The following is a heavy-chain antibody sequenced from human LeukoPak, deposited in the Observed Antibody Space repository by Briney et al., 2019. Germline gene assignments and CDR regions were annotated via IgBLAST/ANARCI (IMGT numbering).Heavy chain of an antibody. CDR3: ARRFNSVWYFDY. CDR1: GGSISNYY. V-gene: IGHV4-59*08. J-gene: IGHJ4*02. Sequence: SETLSLTCTVSGGSISNYYWSWIRQPPGKGLEWIGYIYYSGSTNYNPSLKSRVTISVGTSKNQFSLNLSSVTAADTAVYFCARRFNSVWYFDYWGQGTLVTVSS. D-gene: IGHD6-19*01. CDR2: IYYSGST.